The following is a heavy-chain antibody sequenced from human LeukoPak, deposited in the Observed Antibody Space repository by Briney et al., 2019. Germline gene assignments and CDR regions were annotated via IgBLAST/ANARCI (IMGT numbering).Heavy chain of an antibody. J-gene: IGHJ4*02. V-gene: IGHV3-48*04. CDR3: AREIPSGSYAPDY. CDR1: EFTFNTYS. Sequence: GGSLRLSCAASEFTFNTYSMNWVRQVPGKGREGVSYINSGGRAILYADSVKGRFTVSRDNAKNSIYLQMNNLRAEDTAVYYCAREIPSGSYAPDYWGQGTLVTVSS. D-gene: IGHD1-26*01. CDR2: INSGGRAI.